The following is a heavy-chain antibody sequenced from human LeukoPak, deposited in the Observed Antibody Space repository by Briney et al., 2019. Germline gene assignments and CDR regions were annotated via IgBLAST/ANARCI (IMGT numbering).Heavy chain of an antibody. V-gene: IGHV3-49*04. CDR1: GFTFGDYA. CDR3: TTQWLLHNGLQGIDY. J-gene: IGHJ4*02. D-gene: IGHD6-19*01. Sequence: GGSLRLSCTASGFTFGDYAMSWVRQAPGKGLEWVGFIRSKTYGGTTEYAASVKGRFTISRDDSKSIAYLQMNSLKTEDTAVYYCTTQWLLHNGLQGIDYWGQGTLVTVSS. CDR2: IRSKTYGGTT.